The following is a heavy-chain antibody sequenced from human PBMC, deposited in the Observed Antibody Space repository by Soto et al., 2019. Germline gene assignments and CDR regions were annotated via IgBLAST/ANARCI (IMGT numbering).Heavy chain of an antibody. CDR1: GGTFSSYA. J-gene: IGHJ6*02. V-gene: IGHV1-69*12. Sequence: QVQLVQSGAEVKKPGSSVKVSCKASGGTFSSYAISWVRQAPGQGLEWMGGIIPIFGTANYAQKFQGSVTITADESTSTAYMELRSPRSEDTAVYYCAGPPELTRIYYYYGMDVWGQGTTVTVAS. CDR2: IIPIFGTA. CDR3: AGPPELTRIYYYYGMDV. D-gene: IGHD1-7*01.